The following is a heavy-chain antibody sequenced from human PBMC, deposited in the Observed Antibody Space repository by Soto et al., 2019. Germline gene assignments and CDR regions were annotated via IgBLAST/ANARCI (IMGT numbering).Heavy chain of an antibody. J-gene: IGHJ4*02. D-gene: IGHD6-13*01. CDR1: GGSVSSGSYY. CDR2: IYYSGST. Sequence: QVQLQESGPGLVKPSETLSLTCTVSGGSVSSGSYYWSWIRQPPGKGLEWIGYIYYSGSTNHNPSLLSRVTISVDTSKNQFALKLSSVTAADTAVYYCAREVSSTWFYFDYWGQGTLVTVSS. V-gene: IGHV4-61*01. CDR3: AREVSSTWFYFDY.